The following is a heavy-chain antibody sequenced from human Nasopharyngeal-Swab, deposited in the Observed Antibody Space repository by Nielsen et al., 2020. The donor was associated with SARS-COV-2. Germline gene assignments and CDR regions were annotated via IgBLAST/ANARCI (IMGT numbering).Heavy chain of an antibody. CDR3: ARLQPDYGGKYNWFDP. Sequence: GASLKISCKGSGYSFTSYWIGWVRQMPGKGLEWMGIIYPGDSDTRYSPSFQGQVTISADKSISTAYLQWSSLKASDTAMYYCARLQPDYGGKYNWFDPWGQGTLVTVSS. CDR1: GYSFTSYW. CDR2: IYPGDSDT. D-gene: IGHD4-23*01. V-gene: IGHV5-51*01. J-gene: IGHJ5*02.